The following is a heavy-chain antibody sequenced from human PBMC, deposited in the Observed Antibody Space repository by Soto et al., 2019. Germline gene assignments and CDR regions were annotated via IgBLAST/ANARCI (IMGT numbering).Heavy chain of an antibody. V-gene: IGHV5-10-1*01. J-gene: IGHJ6*02. CDR1: GYSFTSYW. CDR2: IDPSDSYT. Sequence: GESLKISCKGSGYSFTSYWISWVRQMPGKGLEWMGRIDPSDSYTNYSPSFQGHVTISADKSISTAYLQWSSLKASETAMYYCARHVYGRPSDFSSGAYYFYGMDVWDQGTTVTVSS. CDR3: ARHVYGRPSDFSSGAYYFYGMDV. D-gene: IGHD3-3*01.